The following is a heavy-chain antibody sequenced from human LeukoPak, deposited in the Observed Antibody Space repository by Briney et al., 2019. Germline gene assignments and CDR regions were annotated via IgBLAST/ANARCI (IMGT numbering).Heavy chain of an antibody. J-gene: IGHJ4*02. Sequence: ASVKVSCKASVYTFTSYGISWVRQAPGQGLEWMGWISAYNGNTNYAQKLQGRVTMTTDTSTSTAYMELRSLRSDDTAVYYCARDSKRDDYVWGSYRQFDYWGQGTLVTVSS. CDR2: ISAYNGNT. CDR1: VYTFTSYG. CDR3: ARDSKRDDYVWGSYRQFDY. D-gene: IGHD3-16*02. V-gene: IGHV1-18*01.